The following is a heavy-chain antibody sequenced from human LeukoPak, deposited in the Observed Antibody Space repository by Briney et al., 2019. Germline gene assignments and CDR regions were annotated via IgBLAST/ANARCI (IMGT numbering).Heavy chain of an antibody. CDR1: GGTFSSYA. V-gene: IGHV1-69*04. CDR2: IVPILGIA. J-gene: IGHJ4*02. D-gene: IGHD2-2*01. CDR3: ARVYCSSTSCQYYFDY. Sequence: SSVKVSCNASGGTFSSYAISWVRQAPGQGLEWMGRIVPILGIANYAQKFQGRVTITADKSTSTAYMELSSLRSEDTAVYYCARVYCSSTSCQYYFDYWGQGTLVTVSS.